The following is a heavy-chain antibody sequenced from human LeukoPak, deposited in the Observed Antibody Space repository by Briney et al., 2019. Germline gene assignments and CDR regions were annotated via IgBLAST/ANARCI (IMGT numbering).Heavy chain of an antibody. J-gene: IGHJ4*02. CDR1: GFTFSRFA. CDR2: INTDSSDI. V-gene: IGHV3-21*05. CDR3: ARDTFQPGLIDS. D-gene: IGHD2-2*01. Sequence: PGGSLRLSCAASGFTFSRFAMNWVRQAPGKGLEWISYINTDSSDIHYADSVKGRFTISRDNAWNTLFLQLSSLRAEDSAVYYCARDTFQPGLIDSWGQGTLVTVSS.